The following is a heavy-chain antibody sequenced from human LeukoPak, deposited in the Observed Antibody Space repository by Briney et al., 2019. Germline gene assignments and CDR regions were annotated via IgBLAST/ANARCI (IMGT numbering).Heavy chain of an antibody. CDR1: GYSFTSYW. V-gene: IGHV5-51*01. CDR2: IYPGDSDT. D-gene: IGHD3-22*01. J-gene: IGHJ5*02. CDR3: ARVVRGDSGSNWFDP. Sequence: GESLQISCKGSGYSFTSYWIGWVRQMPGKGLEWMGIIYPGDSDTRYSPSFQGQVTISADKSISTAYLQWSSLKASDTAMYYCARVVRGDSGSNWFDPWGQGTLVTVSS.